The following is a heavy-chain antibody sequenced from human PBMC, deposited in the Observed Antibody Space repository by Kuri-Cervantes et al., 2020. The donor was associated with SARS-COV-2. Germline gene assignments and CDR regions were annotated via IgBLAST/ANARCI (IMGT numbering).Heavy chain of an antibody. CDR2: INHSGST. CDR3: AVTTVLGLLIDY. CDR1: GGSISSYY. J-gene: IGHJ4*02. D-gene: IGHD4-11*01. Sequence: ESLKISCTVSGGSISSYYWSWIRQPPGKGLEWIGEINHSGSTNYNPSLKSRVTISVDTSKNQFSLKLSPVTAADTAVYYCAVTTVLGLLIDYWGQGTLVTVSS. V-gene: IGHV4-34*01.